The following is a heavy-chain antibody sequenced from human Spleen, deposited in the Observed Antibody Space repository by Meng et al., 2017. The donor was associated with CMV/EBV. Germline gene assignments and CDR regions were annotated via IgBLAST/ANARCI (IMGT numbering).Heavy chain of an antibody. Sequence: GESLKISCAASGFTFSNAWMSWVRQAPGKGLEWVGRIKSKTDGGTTDYAAPVKDRITISRDDSRKTVYLVMNSLKNEDTAVYYCTTLSGYYPREDYWGQGTLVTVSS. D-gene: IGHD3-22*01. V-gene: IGHV3-15*01. CDR1: GFTFSNAW. J-gene: IGHJ4*02. CDR2: IKSKTDGGTT. CDR3: TTLSGYYPREDY.